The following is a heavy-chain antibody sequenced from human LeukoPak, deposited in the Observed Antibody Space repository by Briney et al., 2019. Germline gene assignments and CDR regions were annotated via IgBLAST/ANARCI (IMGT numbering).Heavy chain of an antibody. CDR3: ATLWSWYYFDY. CDR1: GGSISSSNW. CDR2: IYHSGST. D-gene: IGHD6-13*01. Sequence: SETLSLTCAVSGGSISSSNWWSWVRQPPGKGLEWIGEIYHSGSTNYNPSLRSRVTISVDKSKNQFSLKLISVTAADTAVYYCATLWSWYYFDYWGHGTLVTVSS. J-gene: IGHJ4*01. V-gene: IGHV4-4*02.